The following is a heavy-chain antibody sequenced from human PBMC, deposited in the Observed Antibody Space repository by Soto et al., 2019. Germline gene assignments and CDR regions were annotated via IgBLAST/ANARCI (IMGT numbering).Heavy chain of an antibody. Sequence: QITLKESGPTLVKPTQPLTLTCTFSGLSLSTSGEAVGWIRQPPGKALEWLALIYCDDDKRYNPTLKPRLTITKDTSKNQVVLTLTNMDPVDTATYYCAHYVSTSPAGWFDPWGQGILVTVSS. D-gene: IGHD3-10*02. V-gene: IGHV2-5*02. CDR3: AHYVSTSPAGWFDP. CDR1: GLSLSTSGEA. CDR2: IYCDDDK. J-gene: IGHJ5*02.